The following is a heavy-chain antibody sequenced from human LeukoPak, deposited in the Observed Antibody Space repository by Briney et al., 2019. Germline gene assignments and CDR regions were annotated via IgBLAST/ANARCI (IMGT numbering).Heavy chain of an antibody. D-gene: IGHD5-24*01. V-gene: IGHV3-9*01. CDR1: GFTFDDYA. Sequence: HSGRSLRLSCAASGFTFDDYAMHWVRQAPGKGLEWVSGISWNSGSIGYADSVKGRFTISRDNAKNSLYLQMNSLRAEDTALYYCAKGGKRWLQLIFDYWGQGTLVTVSS. J-gene: IGHJ4*02. CDR3: AKGGKRWLQLIFDY. CDR2: ISWNSGSI.